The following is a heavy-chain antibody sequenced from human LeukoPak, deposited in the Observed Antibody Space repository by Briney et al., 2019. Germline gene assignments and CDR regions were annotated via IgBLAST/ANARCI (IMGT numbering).Heavy chain of an antibody. J-gene: IGHJ2*01. V-gene: IGHV1-2*02. CDR3: AIDSGGTDAVFPRLDYYFDL. CDR2: INPNTGVT. CDR1: GHTFTGYY. D-gene: IGHD3/OR15-3a*01. Sequence: GASVKVSCKTSGHTFTGYYLHWVRQAPGQGLEWMGWINPNTGVTMYAQDFQGRVTMTRDTSISTAYMELSRLRHDDTALYYCAIDSGGTDAVFPRLDYYFDLWGRGTLVTVSS.